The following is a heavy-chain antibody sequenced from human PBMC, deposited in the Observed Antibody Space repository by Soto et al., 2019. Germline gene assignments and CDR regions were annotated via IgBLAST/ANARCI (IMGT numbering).Heavy chain of an antibody. J-gene: IGHJ4*02. CDR1: GGSISSYY. D-gene: IGHD2-21*01. Sequence: SETLSLTCTVSGGSISSYYWSWIRQPPGKGLEWIGYIYYSGSTNYNPSLKSRVTISVDTSKNQFSLKLTSVNAADAAVYYCTRGGDAYKNGHWGQGNLVTVAS. V-gene: IGHV4-59*01. CDR3: TRGGDAYKNGH. CDR2: IYYSGST.